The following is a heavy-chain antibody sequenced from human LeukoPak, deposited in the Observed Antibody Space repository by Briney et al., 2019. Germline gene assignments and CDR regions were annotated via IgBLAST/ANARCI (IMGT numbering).Heavy chain of an antibody. CDR2: ISGSGGDT. V-gene: IGHV3-23*01. CDR1: GFTFSNYG. Sequence: GGSRRLSCAASGFTFSNYGMSWVRQAPGKGLEWVSAISGSGGDTYYADSVKGRFTISRDNSKNTLSLQMKSLRAEDTAIYYCRPIYYYAMDVWGQGTTVTVSS. J-gene: IGHJ6*02. CDR3: RPIYYYAMDV. D-gene: IGHD3-9*01.